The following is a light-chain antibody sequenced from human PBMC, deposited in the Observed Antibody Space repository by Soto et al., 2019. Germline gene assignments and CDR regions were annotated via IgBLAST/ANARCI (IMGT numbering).Light chain of an antibody. CDR3: QQYNNWPPIT. V-gene: IGKV3-15*01. CDR1: PSVSSN. Sequence: EVVMTQSPATLSVSPGERATLSFRASPSVSSNLAWYQQKPGQAPRLLIYDASIRATNIPVRFSGSGSGTEFTRTINSLQSEDFALYFCQQYNNWPPITCGQGTRLEIK. CDR2: DAS. J-gene: IGKJ5*01.